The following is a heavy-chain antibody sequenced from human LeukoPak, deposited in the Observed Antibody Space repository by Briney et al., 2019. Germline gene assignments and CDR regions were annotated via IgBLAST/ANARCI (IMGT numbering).Heavy chain of an antibody. Sequence: PGGSLRLSCAASGFTFSSHWMHWVRLVPGKGLVWLSRIDFDGSTTGYADSVKGRFTVSRDNAKKTLYLQMNSLRAEDTAVYYCTRDRTTVTLFDYWGQGTLVTVSS. CDR2: IDFDGSTT. CDR1: GFTFSSHW. J-gene: IGHJ4*02. CDR3: TRDRTTVTLFDY. V-gene: IGHV3-74*01. D-gene: IGHD4-17*01.